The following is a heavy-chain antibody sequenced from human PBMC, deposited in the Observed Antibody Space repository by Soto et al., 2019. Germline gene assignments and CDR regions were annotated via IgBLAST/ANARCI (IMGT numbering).Heavy chain of an antibody. CDR3: AKDKMGRGWRTLDS. J-gene: IGHJ4*02. D-gene: IGHD3-10*01. Sequence: QVQMVESGGGVVQPGTSLRLSCVVTGLTFSGYGMHWVRQAPGKGLEWVADITYDGSSTYYADGVKGRFTVSRDNSKNIINLQMTSLRVDDTAMYYCAKDKMGRGWRTLDSWGQETLVIVSS. V-gene: IGHV3-30*18. CDR1: GLTFSGYG. CDR2: ITYDGSST.